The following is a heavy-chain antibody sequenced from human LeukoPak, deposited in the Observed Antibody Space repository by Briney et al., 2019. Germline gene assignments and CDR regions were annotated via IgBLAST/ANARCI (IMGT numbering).Heavy chain of an antibody. J-gene: IGHJ4*02. V-gene: IGHV4-39*07. D-gene: IGHD3-22*01. Sequence: SGTLSLTCTVSGGSISSSSYYWGWIRQPPGKGLEWIGSIYYSGSNYYNPSLKSRVTISVDTSKNQFSLKLSSVTAADTAVYYCARRETWYYDSSGHYYVFRERGRFLVWGQGTLVTVSS. CDR2: IYYSGSN. CDR3: ARRETWYYDSSGHYYVFRERGRFLV. CDR1: GGSISSSSYY.